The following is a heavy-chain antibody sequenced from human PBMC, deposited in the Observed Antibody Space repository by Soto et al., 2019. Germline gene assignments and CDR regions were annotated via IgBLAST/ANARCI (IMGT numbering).Heavy chain of an antibody. CDR2: IYYSGST. J-gene: IGHJ4*02. Sequence: QLQLQESGPGLVKPSETLSLTCTVSGGSISSSSYYWGWIRQPPGKGLEWIGSIYYSGSTYYNPSLKSRVTISVDTSKNQFSLKLSSVTGADTAVYYCVVVVTANWVFDYWGQGTLVTVSS. D-gene: IGHD2-21*02. V-gene: IGHV4-39*01. CDR3: VVVVTANWVFDY. CDR1: GGSISSSSYY.